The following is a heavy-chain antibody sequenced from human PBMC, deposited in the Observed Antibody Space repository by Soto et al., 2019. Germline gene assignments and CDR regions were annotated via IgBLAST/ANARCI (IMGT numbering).Heavy chain of an antibody. CDR3: AAELGFGKLSVV. J-gene: IGHJ6*02. Sequence: QVQVVQSGVEVRRPGSSVKVSCKASGDTFKNCVISWVRQAPGRGLEWMGGIIPLFGTTDFAQRFQGRLTITTDESTTTAYMELSRLRSEDTATYHCAAELGFGKLSVVWGQGTTVIVSS. CDR2: IIPLFGTT. D-gene: IGHD3-10*01. CDR1: GDTFKNCV. V-gene: IGHV1-69*01.